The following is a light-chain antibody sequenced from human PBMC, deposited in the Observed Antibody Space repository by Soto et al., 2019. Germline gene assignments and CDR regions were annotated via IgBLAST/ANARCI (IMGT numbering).Light chain of an antibody. CDR2: DAS. CDR3: QQYNNWPLT. CDR1: QSVSSN. J-gene: IGKJ4*01. Sequence: EIVMTQSPAPLSVSPGERATLSCRASQSVSSNLAWYQQKPGQTPRLLIYDASSRATGIPARFSGSGSGTDFTLTISSLQSEDFAVYYCQQYNNWPLTFGGGTNVEIK. V-gene: IGKV3-15*01.